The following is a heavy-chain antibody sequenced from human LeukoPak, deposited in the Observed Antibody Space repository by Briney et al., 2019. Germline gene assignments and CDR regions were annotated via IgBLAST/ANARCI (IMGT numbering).Heavy chain of an antibody. CDR1: GYTITSYG. Sequence: RGASVKVSCKASGYTITSYGISWVRQAPGQGLEWMGWISAYNGNAHYAQKLQGRVTMTTDTSTSTVYMELRSLRSDDTAVYYCARGSPPRRNYDSRGYYSYYFDYWGQGTLVTVSS. V-gene: IGHV1-18*01. J-gene: IGHJ4*02. CDR3: ARGSPPRRNYDSRGYYSYYFDY. CDR2: ISAYNGNA. D-gene: IGHD3-22*01.